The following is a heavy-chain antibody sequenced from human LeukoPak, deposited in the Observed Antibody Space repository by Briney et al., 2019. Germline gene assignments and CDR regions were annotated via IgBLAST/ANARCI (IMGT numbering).Heavy chain of an antibody. J-gene: IGHJ5*02. CDR3: ACMYGSGSYSPDWFDP. Sequence: ASVKVSCKASGYTFTSYGISWVRQAPGQGLEWMGWISAYNGNTNYAQKLQGRVTMTTDTSTSTAYMELRSLRSDDTAVYYCACMYGSGSYSPDWFDPWGQGTLVTVSS. D-gene: IGHD3-10*01. CDR2: ISAYNGNT. V-gene: IGHV1-18*01. CDR1: GYTFTSYG.